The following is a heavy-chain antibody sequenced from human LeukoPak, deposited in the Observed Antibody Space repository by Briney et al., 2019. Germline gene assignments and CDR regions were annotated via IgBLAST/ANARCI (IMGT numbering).Heavy chain of an antibody. CDR1: GFTFKTHT. J-gene: IGHJ4*02. CDR2: ITTTSRDTHI. V-gene: IGHV3-21*01. D-gene: IGHD1-1*01. CDR3: ARDLSWNELIGPEDGTGFDY. Sequence: GGSLRLSCAASGFTFKTHTMNWVRQAPGKGLEWVSSITTTSRDTHIYYADSVKGRFTISRDNAKNSLYLQMNSPRAEDTAVYYCARDLSWNELIGPEDGTGFDYWGQGTLVTVSS.